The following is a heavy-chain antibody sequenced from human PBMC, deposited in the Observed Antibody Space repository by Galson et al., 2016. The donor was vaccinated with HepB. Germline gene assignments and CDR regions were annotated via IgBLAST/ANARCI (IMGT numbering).Heavy chain of an antibody. V-gene: IGHV3-43D*03. Sequence: SLRLSCAASGFTFDDYAMHWVRQTPEKGLEWVSLITWDGIGTYYADSVKGRFTISRDNSKNSLFLQMNSLRTEDSALYFCVKDRGVGQWLVQFDSWGRGTLVTVSS. CDR2: ITWDGIGT. D-gene: IGHD6-19*01. CDR3: VKDRGVGQWLVQFDS. CDR1: GFTFDDYA. J-gene: IGHJ4*02.